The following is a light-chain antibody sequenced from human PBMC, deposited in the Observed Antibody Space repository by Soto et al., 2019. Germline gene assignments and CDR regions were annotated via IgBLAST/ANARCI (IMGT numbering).Light chain of an antibody. CDR1: QSISTW. CDR2: KAS. V-gene: IGKV1-5*03. Sequence: DIQMTQSPSTLSASVGDRVTITCRASQSISTWLAWYQQKPGKAPKLLIYKASSLEGGVPSRFSGSGSGTEFNITISSLQPDDFATCYCQQYNAYPLTFGGGTKVDIK. CDR3: QQYNAYPLT. J-gene: IGKJ4*01.